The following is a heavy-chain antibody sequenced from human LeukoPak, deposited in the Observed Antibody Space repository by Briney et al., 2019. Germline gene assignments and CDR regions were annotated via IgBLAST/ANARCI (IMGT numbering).Heavy chain of an antibody. D-gene: IGHD1-26*01. V-gene: IGHV4-34*01. CDR2: INHSGST. CDR3: ARSVGAIGSNWFDP. CDR1: GESFSGYY. J-gene: IGHJ5*02. Sequence: SETLSLTCAVYGESFSGYYWHWLRQPPGKGLEWIGEINHSGSTNYNPSLNRRVTISVDTSKNQFSLKLSSVTAADTAVYYCARSVGAIGSNWFDPWGQGTLVTVSS.